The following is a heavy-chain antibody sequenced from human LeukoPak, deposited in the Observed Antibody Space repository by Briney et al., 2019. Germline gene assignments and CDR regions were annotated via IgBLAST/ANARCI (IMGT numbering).Heavy chain of an antibody. J-gene: IGHJ3*02. Sequence: ASVKVSCKASGYTFTSHGISWVRQAPGQGLEWMGWISAYNGNTNYAQKLQGRVTITRNTSISTAYMELSSLRSEDTAVYYCARGIAAAAGDAFDIWGQGTMVTVSS. D-gene: IGHD6-13*01. CDR1: GYTFTSHG. CDR2: ISAYNGNT. CDR3: ARGIAAAAGDAFDI. V-gene: IGHV1-18*01.